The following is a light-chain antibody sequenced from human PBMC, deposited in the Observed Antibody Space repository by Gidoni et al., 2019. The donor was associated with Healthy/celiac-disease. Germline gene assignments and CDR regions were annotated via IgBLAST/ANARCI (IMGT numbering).Light chain of an antibody. CDR1: QSVSRN. J-gene: IGKJ1*01. CDR3: QHYNNWSGT. Sequence: EIVMTQSPATLSVSPGERATLSCRAIQSVSRNLAWYQQTPGQFPRLLIYGASARATGNPARFSRSGSGTQFTLTFISLQSEDFAVYYCQHYNNWSGTFXXXTKVEIQ. CDR2: GAS. V-gene: IGKV3-15*01.